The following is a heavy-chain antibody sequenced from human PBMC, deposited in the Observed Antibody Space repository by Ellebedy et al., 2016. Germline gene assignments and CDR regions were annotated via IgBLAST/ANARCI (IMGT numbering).Heavy chain of an antibody. CDR3: ARDGGHIVVVPAARSWYYYYMDV. D-gene: IGHD2-2*01. CDR1: GGTFSSYA. Sequence: SVKVSXKASGGTFSSYAISWVRQAPGQGLEWMGGIIPIFGTANYAQKFQGRVTITADESTSTAYMELSSLRSEDTSVYYCARDGGHIVVVPAARSWYYYYMDVWGKGTTVTVSS. V-gene: IGHV1-69*13. J-gene: IGHJ6*03. CDR2: IIPIFGTA.